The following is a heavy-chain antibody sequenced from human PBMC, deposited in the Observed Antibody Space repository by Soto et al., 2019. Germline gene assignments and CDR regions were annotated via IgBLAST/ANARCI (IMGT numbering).Heavy chain of an antibody. V-gene: IGHV3-30*18. J-gene: IGHJ6*02. Sequence: GGSLRLSCAASRFTFSSYGMHWVRQAPGKGLEWVAVISYDGSNKNYVDSVKGRFTISRDNSKNTLYLKMNSLRAEDTAVYYCAKDRVLPATKKSYYYYYGLDVWGQGTTVTVSS. CDR1: RFTFSSYG. CDR2: ISYDGSNK. CDR3: AKDRVLPATKKSYYYYYGLDV. D-gene: IGHD2-2*01.